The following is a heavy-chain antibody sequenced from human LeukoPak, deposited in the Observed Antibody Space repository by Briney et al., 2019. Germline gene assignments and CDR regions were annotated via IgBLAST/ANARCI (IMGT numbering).Heavy chain of an antibody. CDR1: GGSIRSSSYY. CDR3: ARHSGSFYFYYYMDV. J-gene: IGHJ6*03. Sequence: SETLSLTCSVSGGSIRSSSYYWGWIRQPPGKGLEWIGTIYYSGNTYYNPSLKSRVSISVDTSKNQFSLKLSSVTAADTAVYYCARHSGSFYFYYYMDVWGKGTTVTVSS. CDR2: IYYSGNT. D-gene: IGHD1-26*01. V-gene: IGHV4-39*07.